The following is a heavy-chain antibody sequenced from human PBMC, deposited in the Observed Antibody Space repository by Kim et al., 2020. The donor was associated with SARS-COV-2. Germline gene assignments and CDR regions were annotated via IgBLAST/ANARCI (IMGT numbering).Heavy chain of an antibody. V-gene: IGHV4-59*08. D-gene: IGHD6-25*01. Sequence: SETLSLTCTVSGGSISSYYWSWIRQPPGKGLEWIGYIYYSGSTNYNPSLKSRVTISVDTSKNQFSLKLSSVTAADTAVYYCARHRDGSDYWGQGTLVTVSS. CDR2: IYYSGST. CDR3: ARHRDGSDY. CDR1: GGSISSYY. J-gene: IGHJ4*02.